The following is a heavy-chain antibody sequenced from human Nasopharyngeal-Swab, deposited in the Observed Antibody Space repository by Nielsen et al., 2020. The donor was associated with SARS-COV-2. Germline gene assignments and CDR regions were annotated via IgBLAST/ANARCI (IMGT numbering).Heavy chain of an antibody. CDR3: ARADWNDPNTFDY. CDR1: GFTFSSYA. D-gene: IGHD1-1*01. CDR2: ISYDGSNK. V-gene: IGHV3-30-3*01. Sequence: GESLKISCAASGFTFSSYAMHWVRQAPGKGLEWVAVISYDGSNKYYADSVKGRFTISRDNSKHTLYLQMNSLRAEDTAVYYCARADWNDPNTFDYWGQGTLVTVSS. J-gene: IGHJ4*02.